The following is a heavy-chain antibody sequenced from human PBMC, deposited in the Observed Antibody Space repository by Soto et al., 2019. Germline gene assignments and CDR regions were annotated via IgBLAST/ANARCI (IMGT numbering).Heavy chain of an antibody. V-gene: IGHV1-46*01. CDR2: INPSGGST. CDR3: ARVPMVRRIYFDY. J-gene: IGHJ4*02. CDR1: GYTFSSNY. Sequence: AASVKVSCKASGYTFSSNYMHWVRQAPGQGLEWMGVINPSGGSTTYAQKFQGRVTMTRDTSTSTVYMELSSLRSEDTAVYYCARVPMVRRIYFDYWGQGTLVTVSS. D-gene: IGHD3-10*01.